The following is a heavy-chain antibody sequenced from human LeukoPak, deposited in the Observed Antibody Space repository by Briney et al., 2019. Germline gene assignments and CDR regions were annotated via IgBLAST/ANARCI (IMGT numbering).Heavy chain of an antibody. V-gene: IGHV3-73*01. J-gene: IGHJ5*02. CDR2: IDKKDKGYATAT. CDR1: GFTFSGSA. Sequence: RSGGSLRLSCAASGFTFSGSAIHWVRQSSGKGLEWVGQIDKKDKGYATATAYAASVKGRFTISRDDSINTAYLQMKSLKTEDTALYYGTRDSGTYNWFDPWGQGTLVTVSS. CDR3: TRDSGTYNWFDP. D-gene: IGHD1-26*01.